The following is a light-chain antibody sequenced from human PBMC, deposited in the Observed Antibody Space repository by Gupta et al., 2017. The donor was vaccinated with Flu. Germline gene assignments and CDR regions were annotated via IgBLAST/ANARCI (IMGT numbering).Light chain of an antibody. CDR3: SSYTSSYTYV. CDR1: SSDVGTYNR. J-gene: IGLJ1*01. Sequence: PLTQPPPVSGSSGLSVTIPCTGTSSDVGTYNRVSWYQQSPGTPPKLMIYEVSHRPSGVPDRFSGSKSGNTASLTISGLQGEDEADYCCSSYTSSYTYVFGTGTKVTVL. V-gene: IGLV2-18*02. CDR2: EVS.